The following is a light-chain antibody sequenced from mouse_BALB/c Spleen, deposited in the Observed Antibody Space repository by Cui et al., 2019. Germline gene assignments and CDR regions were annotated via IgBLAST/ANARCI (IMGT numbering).Light chain of an antibody. CDR3: HQWSSYPRT. CDR2: ATS. CDR1: SSVNY. V-gene: IGKV4-71*01. Sequence: QIVLTQSPAIMSASPGQKVTITCSAISSVNYMHWYQQKPGSSPKLWIYATSKLALGAPACFSGSGSGTSYSLTISSMVAEDATSYFCHQWSSYPRTFGGGTKLEIK. J-gene: IGKJ1*01.